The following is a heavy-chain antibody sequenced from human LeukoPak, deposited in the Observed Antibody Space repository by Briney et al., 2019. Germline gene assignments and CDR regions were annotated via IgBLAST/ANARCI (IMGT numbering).Heavy chain of an antibody. CDR2: IVGSGGST. CDR3: AKASIYYYMDV. J-gene: IGHJ6*03. V-gene: IGHV3-23*01. Sequence: GGSLRLSCTASGFMFSSYVMTWVRQAPGKGPEWVSGIVGSGGSTYYADPVKGRFTISRDNSKNTLYLQMNNVRAEDTAVYYCAKASIYYYMDVWGRGTTVTVS. D-gene: IGHD2/OR15-2a*01. CDR1: GFMFSSYV.